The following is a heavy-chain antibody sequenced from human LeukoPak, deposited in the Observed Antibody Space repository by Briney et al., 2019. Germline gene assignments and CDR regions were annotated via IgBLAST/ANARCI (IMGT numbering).Heavy chain of an antibody. CDR3: ARRTAYDSDY. Sequence: GASVKVSCKASGGTFSSYAISWVGQAPGQGLEWMGRIIPILGIANYAQKFQGRVTITADKSTSTAYMELSSLRSEDTAVYYCARRTAYDSDYWGQGTLVTVSS. D-gene: IGHD3-22*01. CDR2: IIPILGIA. CDR1: GGTFSSYA. V-gene: IGHV1-69*04. J-gene: IGHJ4*02.